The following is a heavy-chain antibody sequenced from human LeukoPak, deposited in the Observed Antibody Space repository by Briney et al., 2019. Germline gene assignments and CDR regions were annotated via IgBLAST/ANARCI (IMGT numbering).Heavy chain of an antibody. D-gene: IGHD3-16*01. Sequence: ASVKVSCKTSGYSFTDYYMHWVRQAPGQGLEWMGWMNPNSGGTSSAQKFQGRVTMTRDTSITTVYMEVNWLTSDDTAMYYCARADRLHGGPYLIGPWGQGTLVTVSS. J-gene: IGHJ5*02. CDR3: ARADRLHGGPYLIGP. CDR1: GYSFTDYY. V-gene: IGHV1-2*02. CDR2: MNPNSGGT.